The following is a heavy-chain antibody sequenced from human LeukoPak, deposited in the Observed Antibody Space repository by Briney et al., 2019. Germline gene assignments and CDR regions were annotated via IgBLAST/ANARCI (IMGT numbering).Heavy chain of an antibody. CDR2: IYPGDSDT. CDR1: GYSFTSYW. V-gene: IGHV5-51*01. CDR3: ARSFGSYGDYVCYFDY. J-gene: IGHJ4*02. D-gene: IGHD4-17*01. Sequence: GESLKISCKGSGYSFTSYWIGWVRQMPGKGLEWMGIIYPGDSDTRYSPSFQGQVTISADKSISTAYLQWSSLKASDTAMYYCARSFGSYGDYVCYFDYWGQGTLVTVSS.